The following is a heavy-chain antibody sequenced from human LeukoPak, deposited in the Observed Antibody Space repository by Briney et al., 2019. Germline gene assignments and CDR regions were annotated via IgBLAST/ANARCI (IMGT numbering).Heavy chain of an antibody. CDR1: GDSVTNANW. J-gene: IGHJ4*02. D-gene: IGHD4-23*01. V-gene: IGHV4-4*02. CDR3: LYGGNSGDWVY. Sequence: SETLSLTCAVSGDSVTNANWWSWVRQPPGKGLEWIGEIHHSGSTNNNPSLKSRVTMSADKSKNQFSLKLSSVTAADTAIYYCLYGGNSGDWVYWGQGTLVTVSS. CDR2: IHHSGST.